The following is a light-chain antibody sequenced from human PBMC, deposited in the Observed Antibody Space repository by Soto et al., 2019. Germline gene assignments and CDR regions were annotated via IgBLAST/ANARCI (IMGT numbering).Light chain of an antibody. J-gene: IGKJ3*01. CDR1: QDISRY. Sequence: DIQMTQSPSSLSASVGDRVTITCQASQDISRYLNWYQQKPGRAPKLLIYGASNLETGVPSRFSGSGYGTDFIFTISSPQPEDIGTYYCQHYDNLPPFTFGPGTKVGIK. V-gene: IGKV1-33*01. CDR3: QHYDNLPPFT. CDR2: GAS.